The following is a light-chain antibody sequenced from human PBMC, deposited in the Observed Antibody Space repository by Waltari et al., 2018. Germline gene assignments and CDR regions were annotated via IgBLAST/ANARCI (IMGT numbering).Light chain of an antibody. CDR3: QQRAKWPLT. V-gene: IGKV3-11*01. J-gene: IGKJ4*01. CDR1: RSVSKF. Sequence: EIVLTQSPVSLSLSPGETATLSCRASRSVSKFLAWYQHRPGKAPRLLVYDASNTATGSPARFSGSGSGTGFTLTISSLEPEDFAVYYCQQRAKWPLTFGGGTRVEI. CDR2: DAS.